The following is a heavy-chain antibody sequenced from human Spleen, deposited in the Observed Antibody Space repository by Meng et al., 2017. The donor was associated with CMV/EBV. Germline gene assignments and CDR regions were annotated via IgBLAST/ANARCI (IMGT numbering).Heavy chain of an antibody. D-gene: IGHD3-9*01. CDR1: GYTFMSYG. Sequence: ASVKVSCKASGYTFMSYGIAWVREAPGQGLEWMGWISSYNHNTNYAQKFQGRVTMTTDTSTSTAHMELRSLRSDDTAVYYCVRDTGYGFIYRFDYWGHGTLVTVSS. CDR3: VRDTGYGFIYRFDY. CDR2: ISSYNHNT. J-gene: IGHJ4*01. V-gene: IGHV1-18*01.